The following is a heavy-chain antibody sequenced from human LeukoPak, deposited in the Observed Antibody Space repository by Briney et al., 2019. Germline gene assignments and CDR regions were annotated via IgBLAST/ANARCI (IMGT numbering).Heavy chain of an antibody. J-gene: IGHJ4*02. CDR3: ARDLGIQLWFPTD. V-gene: IGHV4-59*12. CDR2: IYYSGST. Sequence: KTSETLSLTCTVSGGSISSYYWSWIRQPPGKGLEWIGYIYYSGSTNYNPSLKSRVTISVDTSKNQFSLKLSSVTAADTAVYYCARDLGIQLWFPTDWGQGTLVTVSS. D-gene: IGHD5-18*01. CDR1: GGSISSYY.